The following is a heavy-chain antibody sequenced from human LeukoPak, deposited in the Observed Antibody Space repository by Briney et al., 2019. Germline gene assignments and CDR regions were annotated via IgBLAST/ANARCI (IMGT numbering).Heavy chain of an antibody. CDR3: ARRGVVGATTVWFDP. Sequence: SETLSLTCAVSGGSISSYFWNWIRQPPGKGLEWIGSMSDSGETNYNPSLKSRVTSSLDTSGNQVSLKVRSVTAADTAVYYCARRGVVGATTVWFDPWGQGTPVTVSS. J-gene: IGHJ5*02. V-gene: IGHV4-59*12. CDR2: MSDSGET. D-gene: IGHD1-26*01. CDR1: GGSISSYF.